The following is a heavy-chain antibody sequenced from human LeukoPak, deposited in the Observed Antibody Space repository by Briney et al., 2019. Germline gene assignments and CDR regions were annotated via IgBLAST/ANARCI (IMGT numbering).Heavy chain of an antibody. CDR3: AAEGVTGDYYDSSGYDY. CDR2: ISGSGGST. Sequence: GGSLRLSCAASGFTFSSYAMSWVRQAPGKGLEWVSAISGSGGSTYYADSVKGRFTISRDNSKNTLYLQMNSLRAEDTAVYYCAAEGVTGDYYDSSGYDYWGQGTLVTVS. V-gene: IGHV3-23*01. J-gene: IGHJ4*02. CDR1: GFTFSSYA. D-gene: IGHD3-22*01.